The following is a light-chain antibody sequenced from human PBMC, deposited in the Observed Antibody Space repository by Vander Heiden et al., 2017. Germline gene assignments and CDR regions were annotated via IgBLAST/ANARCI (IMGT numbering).Light chain of an antibody. CDR3: QKYNSVPRGVT. CDR2: AAS. Sequence: DIQMTQSQSSLSASVGDRDTITCRASKGISNYLAWYQQKPGKVPKLLIYAASTLQSGVPSRFSGSGSGTDFTLTISSLRPEDVATYYCQKYNSVPRGVTFGPGTKVDIK. V-gene: IGKV1-27*01. CDR1: KGISNY. J-gene: IGKJ3*01.